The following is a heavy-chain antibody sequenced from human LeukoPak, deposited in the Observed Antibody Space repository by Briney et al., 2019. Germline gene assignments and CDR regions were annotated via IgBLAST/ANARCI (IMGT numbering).Heavy chain of an antibody. V-gene: IGHV1-2*02. Sequence: ASVKVSCKASGYTFTGYYMHWVRQAPGQGLEWMGWINPNSGGTNYAQKFQGRVTMTRDTSISTAYMELSRLRSDDTAVYHCARSDGFSGYSSLGDSWGQGTLVTVSS. CDR3: ARSDGFSGYSSLGDS. CDR2: INPNSGGT. J-gene: IGHJ5*01. D-gene: IGHD3-22*01. CDR1: GYTFTGYY.